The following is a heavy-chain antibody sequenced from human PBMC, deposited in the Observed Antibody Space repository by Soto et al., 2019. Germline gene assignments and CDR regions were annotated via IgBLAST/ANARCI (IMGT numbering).Heavy chain of an antibody. CDR3: ARDMTTVTTFWFDP. V-gene: IGHV1-3*01. D-gene: IGHD4-17*01. Sequence: ASVKVSCKASGYTFTSYAMHWVRQAPGQRLEWMGWINAGNGNTKYSQKFQGRVTITRDTSASTAYMELSGLRSEDTAVYYCARDMTTVTTFWFDPWGQGTLVTVSS. CDR2: INAGNGNT. J-gene: IGHJ5*02. CDR1: GYTFTSYA.